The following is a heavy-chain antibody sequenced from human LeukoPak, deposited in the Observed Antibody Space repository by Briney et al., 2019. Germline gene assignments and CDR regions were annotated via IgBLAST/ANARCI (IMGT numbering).Heavy chain of an antibody. J-gene: IGHJ3*02. CDR2: IYHSGST. CDR1: GGSISSGGYS. CDR3: AGEGDAFDI. V-gene: IGHV4-30-2*01. Sequence: PSQTLSLTCAVSGGSISSGGYSWSWIRQPPGKGLEWIGYIYHSGSTYYNPSLKSRVTISVDRSKNQFSLKLSSVTAADTAVYYCAGEGDAFDIWGQGTMVTVSS.